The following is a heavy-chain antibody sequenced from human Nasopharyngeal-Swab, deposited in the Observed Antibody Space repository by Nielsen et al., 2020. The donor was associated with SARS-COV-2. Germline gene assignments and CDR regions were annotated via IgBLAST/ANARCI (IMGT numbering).Heavy chain of an antibody. D-gene: IGHD3-10*01. CDR2: INGDGSST. CDR3: TRDGGFREGDY. J-gene: IGHJ4*02. Sequence: GEYLKISRAASGFTFSGHWMYWVRQAPGKGLVWVSRINGDGSSTDYAASVKGRFTVSRDNAKNTLYLQMNSLRADDTAVYYCTRDGGFREGDYWGQGTLVTVSS. V-gene: IGHV3-74*01. CDR1: GFTFSGHW.